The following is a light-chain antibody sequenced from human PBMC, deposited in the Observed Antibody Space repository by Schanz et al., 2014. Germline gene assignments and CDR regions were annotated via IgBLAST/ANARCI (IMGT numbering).Light chain of an antibody. Sequence: QSALTQPASVSGSPGQSITISCTGTSSDVGAYNYVSWYEQHPGKAPKLMIYDVTNRPSGVSNRFSGSKSGNTASLTISGLQAEDEADYYCCSYTSSSTPWVFGGGTKVTVL. CDR1: SSDVGAYNY. CDR2: DVT. CDR3: CSYTSSSTPWV. J-gene: IGLJ3*02. V-gene: IGLV2-14*01.